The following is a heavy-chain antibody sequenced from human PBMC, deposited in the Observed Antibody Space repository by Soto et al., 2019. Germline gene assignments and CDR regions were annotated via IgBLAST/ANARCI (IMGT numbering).Heavy chain of an antibody. CDR1: GGSISSYY. Sequence: PSETLSLTCTVSGGSISSYYWSWIRQPPGKGLEWIGYIYYSGSTNYNPSLKSRVTISVDTSKNQFSLKLSSVTAADTAVYYCARRGYSGYDGSWFDPWGQGTLVTVSS. J-gene: IGHJ5*02. CDR2: IYYSGST. D-gene: IGHD5-12*01. CDR3: ARRGYSGYDGSWFDP. V-gene: IGHV4-59*01.